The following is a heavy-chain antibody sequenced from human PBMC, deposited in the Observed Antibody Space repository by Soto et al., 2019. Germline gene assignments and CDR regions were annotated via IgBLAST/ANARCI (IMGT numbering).Heavy chain of an antibody. D-gene: IGHD1-26*01. J-gene: IGHJ5*01. V-gene: IGHV3-23*01. CDR3: TTHEEGAPWAGGFDS. Sequence: LRLSCAASGFRFRTRAMSWVRQAPGKGLEWVASIRPGGDSTYYADSVKGRFAASRDNSNVTLYLQMDSLRVEDTAIYYCTTHEEGAPWAGGFDSWGQGTLVTVSS. CDR2: IRPGGDST. CDR1: GFRFRTRA.